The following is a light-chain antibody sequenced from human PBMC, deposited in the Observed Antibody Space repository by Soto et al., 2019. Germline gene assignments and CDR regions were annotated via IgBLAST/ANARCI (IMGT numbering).Light chain of an antibody. J-gene: IGKJ2*01. Sequence: EIVLTQSPGTLSLSPGERATLSCRASQSVSSNYLAWYQQKPGQAPRLLIYGASGRATGIPDRFSGSGSGTDFTLTINRLEPEDFAVYYCQEYGNSPPTTFGPGTKVEIK. CDR3: QEYGNSPPTT. V-gene: IGKV3-20*01. CDR1: QSVSSNY. CDR2: GAS.